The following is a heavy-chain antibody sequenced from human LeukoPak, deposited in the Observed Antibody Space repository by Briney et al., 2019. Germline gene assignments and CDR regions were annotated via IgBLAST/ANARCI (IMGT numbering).Heavy chain of an antibody. CDR3: ARERVSTTMVRGVIITWFDP. D-gene: IGHD3-10*01. J-gene: IGHJ5*02. CDR2: TNHSGST. V-gene: IGHV4-34*01. CDR1: GGSFSGYY. Sequence: SEPLSLTCAVYGGSFSGYYWSWIRQPPGKGLEWIGETNHSGSTNYNPSLKSRVTISVDTSKNQFSLKLSSVTAADTAVYYCARERVSTTMVRGVIITWFDPWGQGTLVTVSS.